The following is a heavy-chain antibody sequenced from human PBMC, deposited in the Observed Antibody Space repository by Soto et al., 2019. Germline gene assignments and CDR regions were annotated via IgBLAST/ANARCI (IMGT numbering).Heavy chain of an antibody. Sequence: LSLTCTVSGGSISSYYWSWIRQPPGKGLEWIGYIYYSGSTNYNPSLKSRVTISVDTSKNQFSLKLSSVTAADTAVYYCARHSRVAASREYYFDYWGQRTLVTVSS. D-gene: IGHD6-19*01. CDR2: IYYSGST. J-gene: IGHJ4*02. V-gene: IGHV4-59*08. CDR3: ARHSRVAASREYYFDY. CDR1: GGSISSYY.